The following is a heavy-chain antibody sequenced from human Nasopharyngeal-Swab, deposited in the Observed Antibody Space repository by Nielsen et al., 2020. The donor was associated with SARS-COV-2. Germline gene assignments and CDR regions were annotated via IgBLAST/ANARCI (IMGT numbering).Heavy chain of an antibody. D-gene: IGHD6-19*01. J-gene: IGHJ1*01. Sequence: GGSLRLSCAASGFTFSSYGMHWVRQAPGKGLEWVAVISYDGSNKYYADSVKGRFTISRDNSKNTLYLQMNSLRAEDTAVYYCASPPVTGQEYFQHWGQGTLVTVSS. V-gene: IGHV3-30*03. CDR1: GFTFSSYG. CDR2: ISYDGSNK. CDR3: ASPPVTGQEYFQH.